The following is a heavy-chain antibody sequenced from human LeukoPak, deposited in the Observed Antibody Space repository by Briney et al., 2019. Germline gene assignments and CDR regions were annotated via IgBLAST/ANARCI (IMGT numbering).Heavy chain of an antibody. CDR1: GYTFTSYD. J-gene: IGHJ4*02. Sequence: ASVEVPCKASGYTFTSYDINWVRQATGQGLEWMGWMNPNSGNTGYAQKFQGRVTITRNTSISTAYMELSSLRSEDTAVYYCARGRGYCSSTSCYHFDYWGQGTLVTVSS. V-gene: IGHV1-8*03. CDR2: MNPNSGNT. CDR3: ARGRGYCSSTSCYHFDY. D-gene: IGHD2-2*01.